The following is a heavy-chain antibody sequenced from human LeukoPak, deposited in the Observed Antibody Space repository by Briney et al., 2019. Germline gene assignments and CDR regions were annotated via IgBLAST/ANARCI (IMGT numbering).Heavy chain of an antibody. J-gene: IGHJ4*02. V-gene: IGHV4-61*01. D-gene: IGHD3-16*01. Sequence: SETLSLTCTVSGGSVSSGSYYWSWIRQPPGKGLEWIGYLYYSGSTNSNPSLKSRVTMSVDTSKNQFSLKLRSVTAADTAVYYCARKGVSDLYYFDSWGQGTLVTVSS. CDR2: LYYSGST. CDR1: GGSVSSGSYY. CDR3: ARKGVSDLYYFDS.